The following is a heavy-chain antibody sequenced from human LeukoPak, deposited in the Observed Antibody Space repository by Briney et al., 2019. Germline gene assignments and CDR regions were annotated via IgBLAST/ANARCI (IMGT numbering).Heavy chain of an antibody. J-gene: IGHJ4*02. CDR1: GITFSNSW. CDR2: VRPDGSEG. V-gene: IGHV3-7*01. D-gene: IGHD2-21*01. CDR3: ARDVAYSAFDY. Sequence: GGSLRLSCTTSGITFSNSWMSWVRQAPGKGLEWVATVRPDGSEGYYADSVRGRFTISRDNSKNSFYLQMSSLRAEDTGVFYCARDVAYSAFDYWGQGTLVTVSS.